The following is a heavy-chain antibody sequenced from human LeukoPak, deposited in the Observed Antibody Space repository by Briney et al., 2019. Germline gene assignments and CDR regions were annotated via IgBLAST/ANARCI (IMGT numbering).Heavy chain of an antibody. V-gene: IGHV3-23*01. CDR1: GFTFASYD. CDR2: ISGSGGST. Sequence: PGGSLRLSCAASGFTFASYDMSWVRQAPGKGLEWVSAISGSGGSTYYADSVKGRFTISRDNSKNTLYLQMNSLRAEDTAVYYCAKGDDYDSSHTLDYWGQGTLVTVSS. D-gene: IGHD3-22*01. CDR3: AKGDDYDSSHTLDY. J-gene: IGHJ4*02.